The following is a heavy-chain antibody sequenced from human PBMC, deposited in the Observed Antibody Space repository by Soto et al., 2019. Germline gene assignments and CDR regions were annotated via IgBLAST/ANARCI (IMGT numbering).Heavy chain of an antibody. CDR2: INPSGGST. J-gene: IGHJ3*02. CDR3: ARGITMIVVVIPGAFDI. Sequence: VASVKVSCKXSGYTFTSYYMHWVRQAPGQGLEWMGIINPSGGSTSYAQKFQGRVTMTRDTSTSTVYMELSSLRSEDTAVYYCARGITMIVVVIPGAFDIWGQGTMVTVS. CDR1: GYTFTSYY. D-gene: IGHD3-22*01. V-gene: IGHV1-46*01.